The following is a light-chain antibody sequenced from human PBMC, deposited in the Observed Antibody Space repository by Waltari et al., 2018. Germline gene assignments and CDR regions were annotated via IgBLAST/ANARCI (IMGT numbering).Light chain of an antibody. CDR1: ESVLYCRNNKDH. CDR2: WAS. Sequence: DIVMTQSPESLAVSLGERATINCKSSESVLYCRNNKDHLAWYQQKPGQRPKLLIYWASTRESGVPDRFSGSGSETEFTLTINSLQAEDVAVYYCQQYYNTPLTFGGGTKVEIK. V-gene: IGKV4-1*01. J-gene: IGKJ4*01. CDR3: QQYYNTPLT.